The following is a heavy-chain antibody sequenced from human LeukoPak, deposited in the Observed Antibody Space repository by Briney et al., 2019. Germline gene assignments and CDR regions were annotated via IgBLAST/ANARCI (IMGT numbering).Heavy chain of an antibody. D-gene: IGHD1/OR15-1a*01. V-gene: IGHV3-20*04. CDR1: GFTFDDYG. CDR3: AKEGTASKPSDLDY. J-gene: IGHJ4*02. Sequence: PGGSLRLSCAASGFTFDDYGMSWVRQAPGKGLEWVSGINWNGGSTGYADSVKGRFTISRDNSRNTVYLQMNSLRVEDTAVYYCAKEGTASKPSDLDYWGQGTLVTVSS. CDR2: INWNGGST.